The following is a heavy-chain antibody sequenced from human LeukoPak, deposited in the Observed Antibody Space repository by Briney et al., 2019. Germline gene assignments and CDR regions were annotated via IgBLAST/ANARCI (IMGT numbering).Heavy chain of an antibody. CDR1: GYTLTELS. V-gene: IGHV1-24*01. D-gene: IGHD3-22*01. CDR2: FDPEDGET. CDR3: ARDQVVIQKYYYYGMDV. Sequence: GASVKVSCKVSGYTLTELSMHWVRQAPGKGLEWMGGFDPEDGETIYAQKFQGRVTMTRDTSTSTVYMELSSLRSEDTAVYYCARDQVVIQKYYYYGMDVWGQGTTVTVSS. J-gene: IGHJ6*02.